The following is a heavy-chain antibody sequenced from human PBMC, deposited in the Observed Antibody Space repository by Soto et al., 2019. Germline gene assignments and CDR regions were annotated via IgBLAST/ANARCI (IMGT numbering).Heavy chain of an antibody. Sequence: HVQLQASGPGLVKPSETLSLTCTVSGGPLSSGGYYWSWIRQHPGKGLEWIGYIYYSGSTYYNPSLKSRVSMSVDTSKNQFSLKLSSVTAADTAIYYCASGVAAAGIGWFDPWGQGSLVTVSS. CDR1: GGPLSSGGYY. J-gene: IGHJ5*02. CDR2: IYYSGST. V-gene: IGHV4-31*03. CDR3: ASGVAAAGIGWFDP. D-gene: IGHD6-13*01.